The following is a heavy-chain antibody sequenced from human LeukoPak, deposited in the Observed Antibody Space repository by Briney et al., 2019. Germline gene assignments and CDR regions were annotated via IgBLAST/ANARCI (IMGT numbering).Heavy chain of an antibody. CDR2: IYTSGST. J-gene: IGHJ6*03. V-gene: IGHV4-4*07. CDR3: ARDTGYGSGMWRYYYYYYMDV. Sequence: SETLSLTRTVSGGSISSYYWSWIRQPAGKGLEWIGRIYTSGSTNYNPSLKSRVTMSVDTSKNQFSLKLSSVTAADTAVYYCARDTGYGSGMWRYYYYYYMDVWGKGTTVTVSS. D-gene: IGHD3-10*01. CDR1: GGSISSYY.